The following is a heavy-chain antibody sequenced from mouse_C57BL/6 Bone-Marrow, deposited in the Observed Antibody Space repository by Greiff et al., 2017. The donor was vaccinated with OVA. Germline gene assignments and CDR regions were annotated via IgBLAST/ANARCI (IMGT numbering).Heavy chain of an antibody. CDR3: ARQLLY. Sequence: EVKLMESGGGLVQPGGSLKLSCAASGFTFSDYYMYWVRQTPEKRLEWVAYISNGGGSTYYPDTVKGRFTISRDNAKNTLYLQMSRLKSEDTAMYYCARQLLYWGQGTLVTVSA. V-gene: IGHV5-12*01. J-gene: IGHJ3*01. CDR2: ISNGGGST. CDR1: GFTFSDYY.